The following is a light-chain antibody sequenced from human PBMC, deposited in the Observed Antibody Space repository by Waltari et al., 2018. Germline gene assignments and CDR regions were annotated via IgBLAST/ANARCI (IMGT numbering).Light chain of an antibody. Sequence: DVVMTPSPLSLPVTLGQPASVSCMSSQSLVHSDGTTDLIWFHQRPGQSPRRLSYKVSNRESGVPDRFSGSGSDTYFTQKISRVGADDVGVYYCMQGTYWPYTFGQGTRLDIK. CDR1: QSLVHSDGTTD. J-gene: IGKJ2*01. V-gene: IGKV2-30*02. CDR2: KVS. CDR3: MQGTYWPYT.